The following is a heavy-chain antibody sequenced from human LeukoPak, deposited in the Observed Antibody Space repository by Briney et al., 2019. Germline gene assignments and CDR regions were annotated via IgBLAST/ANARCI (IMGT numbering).Heavy chain of an antibody. J-gene: IGHJ3*02. CDR2: KHRGGST. CDR1: GYSISSGYY. CDR3: ARSWNFGRAVEAFDI. V-gene: IGHV4-38-2*01. Sequence: PSETLSLTCAVSGYSISSGYYWVWIRQPPGKGLEWIGSKHRGGSTYYNPSLESRVTISIDTSMNQFSLRLSSVTAADTTDTAVYYCARSWNFGRAVEAFDIWGQGIMVTVSS. D-gene: IGHD1-1*01.